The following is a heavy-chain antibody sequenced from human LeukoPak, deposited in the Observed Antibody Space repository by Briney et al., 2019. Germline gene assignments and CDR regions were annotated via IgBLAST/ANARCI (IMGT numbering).Heavy chain of an antibody. V-gene: IGHV3-21*01. CDR2: ISSSSSYI. CDR3: ARDSRYSGYDYVDFDY. CDR1: GFTFSSYS. Sequence: GGSLRLSCAASGFTFSSYSMNWVRQAPGKGLEWVSSISSSSSYIYYADSVKGRFTISRDNAKNSLYLQMNSLRAEDTAVYYCARDSRYSGYDYVDFDYWGQGTLVTVPS. D-gene: IGHD5-12*01. J-gene: IGHJ4*02.